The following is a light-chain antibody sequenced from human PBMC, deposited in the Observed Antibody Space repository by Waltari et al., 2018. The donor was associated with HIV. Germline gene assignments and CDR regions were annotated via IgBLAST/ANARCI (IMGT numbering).Light chain of an antibody. J-gene: IGKJ1*01. CDR3: QQANSFPRT. CDR2: GAS. V-gene: IGKV3-15*01. CDR1: HSVNRN. Sequence: EIIMTQSPVTLSVSPGEKATISCRASHSVNRNLAWYQQKPGQAPRLLIYGASTRATGIPARFSGSGSGTEFILTISSLQSEDFATYYCQQANSFPRTFGQGTKVEMK.